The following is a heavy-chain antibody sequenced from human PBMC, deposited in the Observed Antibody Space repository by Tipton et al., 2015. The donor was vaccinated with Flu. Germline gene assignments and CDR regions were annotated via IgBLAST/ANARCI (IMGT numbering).Heavy chain of an antibody. D-gene: IGHD5-18*01. V-gene: IGHV2-5*02. CDR3: AHTVSGTTYGLMFDP. Sequence: LVKPSQTLTLTCTFSGFSLTTHGMGVGWIRQPPGQALEWLALIYWDDDKRYSPSLRSRLTVTKDTSQNQVVLTMTNMDPVDTATYYCAHTVSGTTYGLMFDPWGPGTLVTFSS. J-gene: IGHJ5*02. CDR1: GFSLTTHGMG. CDR2: IYWDDDK.